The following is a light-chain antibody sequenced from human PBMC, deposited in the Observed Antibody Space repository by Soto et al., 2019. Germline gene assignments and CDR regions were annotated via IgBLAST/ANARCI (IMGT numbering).Light chain of an antibody. CDR1: SSDVGGYNY. Sequence: QSALTQPASVSGSPGQSITISCTGTSSDVGGYNYVSWYQQHPGKAPKLMIYEVSNRPSGVYNRFSGAKSGNTASLTISGLQAEDEADYYCSSYTSSSIDYVFGTGTKVPVL. CDR3: SSYTSSSIDYV. V-gene: IGLV2-14*01. CDR2: EVS. J-gene: IGLJ1*01.